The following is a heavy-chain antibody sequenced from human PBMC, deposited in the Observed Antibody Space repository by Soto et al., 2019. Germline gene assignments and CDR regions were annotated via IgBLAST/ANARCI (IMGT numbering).Heavy chain of an antibody. Sequence: GGSMKISCASSRLTFSSYAINWVRQAPGKGLSWVSAISGSVGSTYYADSVKGRFTISRDNSKNTLYLQMNSLRAEDTAVYYCARGWLSGYYGTDVWGQGTTVTVSS. CDR2: ISGSVGST. CDR1: RLTFSSYA. D-gene: IGHD3-22*01. CDR3: ARGWLSGYYGTDV. J-gene: IGHJ6*02. V-gene: IGHV3-23*01.